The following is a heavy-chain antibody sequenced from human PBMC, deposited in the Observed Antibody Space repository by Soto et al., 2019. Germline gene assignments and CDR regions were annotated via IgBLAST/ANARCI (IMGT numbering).Heavy chain of an antibody. J-gene: IGHJ6*02. D-gene: IGHD3-22*01. V-gene: IGHV4-30-2*01. CDR1: GGSISSGGYS. CDR3: ACSGYYHNRGMDF. CDR2: IYHSGST. Sequence: QLQLQESGSGLVKPSQTLSLTCAVSGGSISSGGYSWSWIRQPPGKGLEWIGYIYHSGSTYYNPSIQSRVTRSVDRSKNQFYLKLRSVTAADTAVSYCACSGYYHNRGMDFWGQGTTVTVSS.